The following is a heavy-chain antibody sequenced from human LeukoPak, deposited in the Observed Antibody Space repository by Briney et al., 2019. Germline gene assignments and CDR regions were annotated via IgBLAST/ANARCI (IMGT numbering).Heavy chain of an antibody. CDR3: ARTYINFSNYFDP. CDR2: ISHIGST. CDR1: GYSLSNGYN. J-gene: IGHJ5*02. D-gene: IGHD4-11*01. Sequence: SETLSLTCTVSGYSLSNGYNWGWVRPPPGKGLECIGSISHIGSTYYNPSLESRVTISLDTSMNQFSLELRSVTAADTAVYYCARTYINFSNYFDPWGQGTLVTVSS. V-gene: IGHV4-38-2*02.